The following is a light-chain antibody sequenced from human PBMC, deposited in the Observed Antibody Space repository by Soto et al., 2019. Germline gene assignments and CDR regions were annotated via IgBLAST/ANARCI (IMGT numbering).Light chain of an antibody. CDR1: QSVSNSY. CDR3: QQYGSSPLT. CDR2: GAS. Sequence: ESVLTQSPGTLSLSTGERATLSCRASQSVSNSYLAWYQQKPGQAPMLLIYGASSGATGIPDRFSGSGSGTDFTLTITRLEPEDFAVYYCQQYGSSPLTFGGGTRVDIK. V-gene: IGKV3-20*01. J-gene: IGKJ4*01.